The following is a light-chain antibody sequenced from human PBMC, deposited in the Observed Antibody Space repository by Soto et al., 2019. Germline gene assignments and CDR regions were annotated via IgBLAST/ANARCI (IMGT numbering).Light chain of an antibody. CDR1: QSLRSK. V-gene: IGKV3-15*01. CDR2: GAS. J-gene: IGKJ1*01. CDR3: QQYNNWPPT. Sequence: EIVITQSPATLSVSPGERATLSCRASQSLRSKLAWYQQKPGQAPRLLIYGASTRATGIPARFSGSGSGTEFTLTISSLQSEDSAVYYCQQYNNWPPTFGQGTKVDIK.